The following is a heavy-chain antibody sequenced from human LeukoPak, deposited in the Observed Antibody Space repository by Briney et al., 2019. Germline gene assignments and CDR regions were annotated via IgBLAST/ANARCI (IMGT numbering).Heavy chain of an antibody. CDR1: GASIRSSSYY. V-gene: IGHV4-39*07. D-gene: IGHD3-22*01. J-gene: IGHJ3*02. CDR2: MYYNGST. Sequence: TSETLSLTCTVSGASIRSSSYYWGWIRQPPGKGLEWIGSMYYNGSTYYNPSLKSRVTISVDTSKNQFSLKLSSVTAADTAVYYCARVYYYDSSGYLCAFDIWGQGTMVTVSS. CDR3: ARVYYYDSSGYLCAFDI.